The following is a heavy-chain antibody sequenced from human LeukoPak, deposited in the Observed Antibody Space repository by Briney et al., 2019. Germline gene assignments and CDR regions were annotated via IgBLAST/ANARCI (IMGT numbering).Heavy chain of an antibody. V-gene: IGHV5-51*01. CDR3: ARGQNWNGDAAPFDY. J-gene: IGHJ4*02. CDR2: IYPGDSDT. Sequence: GESLKIPCKGSGYSFTSYWIGWVRQMPGKGLEWMGIIYPGDSDTRYSPSFQGQVTISADRSISTAYLQWSSLKASDTAMYYCARGQNWNGDAAPFDYWGQGTLVTVSS. CDR1: GYSFTSYW. D-gene: IGHD1-1*01.